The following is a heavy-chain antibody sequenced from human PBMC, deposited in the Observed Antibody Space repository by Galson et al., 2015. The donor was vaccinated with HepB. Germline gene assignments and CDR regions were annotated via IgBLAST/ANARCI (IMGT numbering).Heavy chain of an antibody. V-gene: IGHV3-23*01. Sequence: SLRLSCAASGFTFSYYAMSWVRQAPGKGLEWVSAITPSGDNTYSADSLKGRFTISRANSQNTLFLQMNSLSVYYTAMYFCAKVFPEKTDGWYRQALYYVDSWGQGTRFTVSS. J-gene: IGHJ4*02. CDR2: ITPSGDNT. CDR3: AKVFPEKTDGWYRQALYYVDS. CDR1: GFTFSYYA. D-gene: IGHD6-19*01.